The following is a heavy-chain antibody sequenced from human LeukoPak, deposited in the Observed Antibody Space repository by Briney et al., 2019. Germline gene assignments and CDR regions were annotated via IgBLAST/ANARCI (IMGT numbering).Heavy chain of an antibody. Sequence: ASVKVSCKASGYTFTNYDISWVRQATGQGLEWMGWMNPNSGNTGYAEKFQGRVTMTRDASISTAYMELSSLRSDDTAVYYCARNSGLADCWGQGTLVTVSS. J-gene: IGHJ4*02. D-gene: IGHD5-12*01. CDR2: MNPNSGNT. V-gene: IGHV1-8*01. CDR1: GYTFTNYD. CDR3: ARNSGLADC.